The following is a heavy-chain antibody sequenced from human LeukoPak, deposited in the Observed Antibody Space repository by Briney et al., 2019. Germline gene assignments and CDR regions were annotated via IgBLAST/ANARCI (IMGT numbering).Heavy chain of an antibody. J-gene: IGHJ4*02. D-gene: IGHD3-10*01. V-gene: IGHV4-31*03. Sequence: SETLSLTCTVSGDSISSGGYYWNWIRQHPGKGLEWIGYTYYTGNTYHNPSLQSRATISVDTSKNQFSLNLSSVTAADTAVYYCARDLYRNYYGSGSYPHWGQGTLVTVSS. CDR3: ARDLYRNYYGSGSYPH. CDR1: GDSISSGGYY. CDR2: TYYTGNT.